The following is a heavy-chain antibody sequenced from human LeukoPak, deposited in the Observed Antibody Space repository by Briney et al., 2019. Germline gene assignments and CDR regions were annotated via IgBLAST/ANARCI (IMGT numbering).Heavy chain of an antibody. D-gene: IGHD3-10*02. CDR3: ARLLLFGELLG. Sequence: GGSLRLSCAASGFTFSSYWMSWVRQAPGKGLEWVANIKQDGSEKYYVDSVKGRFTISRDNAKNSLYPRMNSLRAEDTAVYYCARLLLFGELLGWGQGTLVTVSS. CDR2: IKQDGSEK. V-gene: IGHV3-7*01. J-gene: IGHJ4*02. CDR1: GFTFSSYW.